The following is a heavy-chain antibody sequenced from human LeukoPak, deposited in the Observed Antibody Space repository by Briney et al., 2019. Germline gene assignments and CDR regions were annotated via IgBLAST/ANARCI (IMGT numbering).Heavy chain of an antibody. CDR2: IIPIFGTA. CDR1: GGTFSSYA. V-gene: IGHV1-69*13. J-gene: IGHJ4*02. Sequence: GASVKVSCKASGGTFSSYAISWVRQAPGQGLEWMGGIIPIFGTANYAQKFQGRVTITADESTSTAYMELSSLRSEDTAVYYCARDRIAAAGTPDYWGQGTLVTASS. D-gene: IGHD6-13*01. CDR3: ARDRIAAAGTPDY.